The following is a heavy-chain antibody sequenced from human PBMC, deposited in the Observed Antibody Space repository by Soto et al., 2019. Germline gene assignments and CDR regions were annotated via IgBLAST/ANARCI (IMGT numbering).Heavy chain of an antibody. CDR3: ARLQAAAGDNDLTFDY. Sequence: EVQLVQSGAEVKKPGESLRISCKGSGYSFTSYWISWVRQMPGKGLGWMGRIDPSDSYTNYSPSFQGHVTISADKSISTAYLQWCSLKSSDTAMYYCARLQAAAGDNDLTFDYWGQGTLVTVSS. CDR1: GYSFTSYW. CDR2: IDPSDSYT. J-gene: IGHJ4*02. V-gene: IGHV5-10-1*01. D-gene: IGHD6-13*01.